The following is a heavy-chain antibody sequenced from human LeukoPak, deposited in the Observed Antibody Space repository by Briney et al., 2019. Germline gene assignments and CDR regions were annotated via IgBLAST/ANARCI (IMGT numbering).Heavy chain of an antibody. CDR3: ARAPRSSGYYSYYYYMDV. CDR2: IKQDGSEK. D-gene: IGHD3-22*01. V-gene: IGHV3-7*01. CDR1: GFTFSSYW. Sequence: GGSLRLSCAASGFTFSSYWMSWVRQAPGKGLEWVANIKQDGSEKYYVDSVKGRFTISRDNAKNSLYLQMNSLRAEDTAVYYCARAPRSSGYYSYYYYMDVWGRGTTVTVSS. J-gene: IGHJ6*03.